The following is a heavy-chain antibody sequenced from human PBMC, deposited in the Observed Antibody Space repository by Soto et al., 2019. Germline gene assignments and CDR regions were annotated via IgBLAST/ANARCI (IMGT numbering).Heavy chain of an antibody. Sequence: GGSLRLSCAASGFTFSSYSMNWVRQAPGKGLEWVSSISSSSSYIYYADSVKGRFTISRDNAKNSLYLQMNSLRAEDTAVYYCARDPDIVVVPKYYYYYMDVWGKGTTVTVSS. CDR2: ISSSSSYI. D-gene: IGHD2-2*01. V-gene: IGHV3-21*01. J-gene: IGHJ6*03. CDR1: GFTFSSYS. CDR3: ARDPDIVVVPKYYYYYMDV.